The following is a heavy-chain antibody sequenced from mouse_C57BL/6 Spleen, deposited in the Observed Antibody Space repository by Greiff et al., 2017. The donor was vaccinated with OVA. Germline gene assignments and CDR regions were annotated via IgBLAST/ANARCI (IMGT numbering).Heavy chain of an antibody. CDR1: GFTFSDYG. J-gene: IGHJ4*01. CDR2: ISSGSSTI. CDR3: ATYSNSLYAMDY. D-gene: IGHD2-5*01. Sequence: EVHLVESGGGLVKPGGSLKLSCAASGFTFSDYGMHWVRQAPEKGLEWVAYISSGSSTIYYADTVKGRFTISRDNAKNTLFLQMTSLRSEDTAMYYCATYSNSLYAMDYWGQGTSVTVSS. V-gene: IGHV5-17*01.